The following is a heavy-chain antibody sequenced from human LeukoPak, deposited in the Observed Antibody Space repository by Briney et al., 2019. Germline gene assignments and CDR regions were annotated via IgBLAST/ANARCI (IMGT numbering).Heavy chain of an antibody. V-gene: IGHV3-23*01. J-gene: IGHJ4*02. CDR1: GFTFSSYA. CDR2: ISGSGGST. D-gene: IGHD3-3*01. Sequence: PGGSLRLSCAAYGFTFSSYAMSWVRQAPGKGLEWVSAISGSGGSTYYADSVKGRFTICRDNSKNTLYLQMNSLRAEDTAVYYCAKDPFGFWSGYRYFDYSGQGTLVTVSS. CDR3: AKDPFGFWSGYRYFDY.